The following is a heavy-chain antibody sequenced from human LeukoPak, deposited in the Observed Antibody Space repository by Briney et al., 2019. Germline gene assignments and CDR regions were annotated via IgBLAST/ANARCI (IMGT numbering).Heavy chain of an antibody. CDR2: ISYDGSNK. Sequence: GGSLRLSCAASGFTFSSYAMSWVRQAPGKGLEWVAVISYDGSNKYYADSVKGRFTISRDNSKNTLYLQMNSLRAEDTAVYYCARESATVTTITYWGQGTLVTVSS. J-gene: IGHJ4*02. D-gene: IGHD4-17*01. V-gene: IGHV3-30-3*01. CDR1: GFTFSSYA. CDR3: ARESATVTTITY.